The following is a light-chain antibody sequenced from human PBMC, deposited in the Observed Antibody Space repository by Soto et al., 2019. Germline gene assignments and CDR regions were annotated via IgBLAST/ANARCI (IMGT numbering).Light chain of an antibody. Sequence: IVMTQSPATLSVSPGERATLSCRASQSVSSNLAWYQQKPGQAPRLLIYGASTRATGIPARFSGSGSGTEFTLTISSLQSEDFAVYYCQQYRTFGQVTKV. CDR3: QQYRT. J-gene: IGKJ1*01. CDR1: QSVSSN. CDR2: GAS. V-gene: IGKV3-15*01.